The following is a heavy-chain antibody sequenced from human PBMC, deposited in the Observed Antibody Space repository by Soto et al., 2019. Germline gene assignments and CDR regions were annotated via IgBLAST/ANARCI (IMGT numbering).Heavy chain of an antibody. V-gene: IGHV4-59*01. CDR2: IYYSGST. CDR3: ARHSSGSEPSDY. Sequence: PSETLSLTXTVSGGSISSYYWSWIRQPPGKGLEWIGYIYYSGSTNYNPSLKSRVTISVDTSKNQFSLKLSSVTAADTAVYYCARHSSGSEPSDYWGQGTLVTVSS. D-gene: IGHD6-19*01. CDR1: GGSISSYY. J-gene: IGHJ4*02.